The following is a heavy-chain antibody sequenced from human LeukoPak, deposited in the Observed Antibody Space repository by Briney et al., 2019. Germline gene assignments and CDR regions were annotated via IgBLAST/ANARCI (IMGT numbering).Heavy chain of an antibody. Sequence: RGSLRLSCAASGFTLSSNYMSWVRQAPRKGLEWVSVIYSGGSTYYTDSVKGRFTLSRDNSENKLYLQRNSLRDEDAALYYSVRVSGDYVNYWGQGTLVTVSS. J-gene: IGHJ4*02. CDR1: GFTLSSNY. CDR2: IYSGGST. V-gene: IGHV3-53*01. CDR3: VRVSGDYVNY. D-gene: IGHD3-10*01.